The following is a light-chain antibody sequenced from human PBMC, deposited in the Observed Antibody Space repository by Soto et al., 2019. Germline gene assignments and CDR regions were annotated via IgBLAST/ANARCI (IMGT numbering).Light chain of an antibody. V-gene: IGKV3-15*01. CDR2: GAS. CDR1: QSVSID. CDR3: QQRFDWPLT. Sequence: EIVMTQSPATVPVSPGERVTLSCRASQSVSIDLAWYQQKPGQAPRLLIYGASTRATDIPARFSGGGSGTDFTLTISSLEPEDFAVYYCQQRFDWPLTFGGGTKVDI. J-gene: IGKJ4*01.